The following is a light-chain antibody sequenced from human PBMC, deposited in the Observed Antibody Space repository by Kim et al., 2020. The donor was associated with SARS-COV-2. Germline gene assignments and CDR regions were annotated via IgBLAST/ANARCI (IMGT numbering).Light chain of an antibody. V-gene: IGLV2-11*01. CDR3: CSYAGSSYV. CDR2: DVS. CDR1: SSDVGGYNY. Sequence: QSALIQPRSVSGSPGQSVTISCTGTSSDVGGYNYVSWYQQHPGKAPKLMIYDVSKRPSGVPDSFSGSKSGNTAYLTISGLQAEDEADYYCCSYAGSSYVFGTGTKVT. J-gene: IGLJ1*01.